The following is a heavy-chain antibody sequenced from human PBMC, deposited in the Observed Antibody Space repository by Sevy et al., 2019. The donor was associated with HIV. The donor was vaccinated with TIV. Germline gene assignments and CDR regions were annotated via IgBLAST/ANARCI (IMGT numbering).Heavy chain of an antibody. D-gene: IGHD3-22*01. CDR1: GFTFSDYY. J-gene: IGHJ4*02. CDR3: ARSYYDSSGESPIFDY. CDR2: ISSSGSTI. Sequence: GGSLRLSCAASGFTFSDYYMSWIRQAPGKGLEWVSYISSSGSTIYYADSVKGRFTISRDNAKDSLYLQMNSLRAEDTAVYYCARSYYDSSGESPIFDYCGQGTLVTVSS. V-gene: IGHV3-11*04.